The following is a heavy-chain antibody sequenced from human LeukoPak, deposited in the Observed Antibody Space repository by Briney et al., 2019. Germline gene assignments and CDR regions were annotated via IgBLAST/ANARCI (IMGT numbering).Heavy chain of an antibody. CDR1: GGSFSGYY. Sequence: SETLSLTCAVYGGSFSGYYWSWIRQPPGKGLEWIGEINHSGSTNYNPSLKSRVTISVDTSKNQFSLKLSSVTAADTAVYYCARVAYCTNGACYDYFDYWGQGTLVTVSS. CDR3: ARVAYCTNGACYDYFDY. V-gene: IGHV4-34*01. J-gene: IGHJ4*02. D-gene: IGHD2-8*01. CDR2: INHSGST.